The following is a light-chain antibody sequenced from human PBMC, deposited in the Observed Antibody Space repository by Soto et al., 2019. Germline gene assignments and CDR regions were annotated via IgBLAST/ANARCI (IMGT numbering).Light chain of an antibody. CDR1: RGVSTW. Sequence: DIQRTQSPSSMSASVGDRVTITCRASRGVSTWLGWYQQKPGRAPKLLIYGASNLENGVPSRFSGSGSGTDFTLTISSLQPEDFATYYCQQTKSLPPTLGQGTRLEIK. CDR3: QQTKSLPPT. J-gene: IGKJ5*01. V-gene: IGKV1-12*01. CDR2: GAS.